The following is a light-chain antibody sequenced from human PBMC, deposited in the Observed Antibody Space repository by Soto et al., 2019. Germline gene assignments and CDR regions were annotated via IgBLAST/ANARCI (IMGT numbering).Light chain of an antibody. V-gene: IGKV3-15*01. J-gene: IGKJ1*01. CDR2: GAS. CDR3: QHYDDWPRT. Sequence: EIVMTQSPATLSVSPGDRATLSCRASQSVRGNLAWYQQKPGQAPRLLIFGASTRATGIPARFSGSGSGTEVILTISSLQSEDFAVYYCQHYDDWPRTFGLGPKVEIK. CDR1: QSVRGN.